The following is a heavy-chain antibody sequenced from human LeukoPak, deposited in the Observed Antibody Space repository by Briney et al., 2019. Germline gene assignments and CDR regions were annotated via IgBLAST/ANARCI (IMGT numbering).Heavy chain of an antibody. CDR2: ISGSGGDT. CDR3: ATDRGYCSTATCYTRGNYFDY. Sequence: GGSLRLSCAASGFTFRSHAMSWVRQAPGKGLEWVSAISGSGGDTFYADSVKGRFTISRDESKNTLYLQMHSLRGEDTAVYYCATDRGYCSTATCYTRGNYFDYWGQGTLVTVSS. CDR1: GFTFRSHA. J-gene: IGHJ4*02. V-gene: IGHV3-23*01. D-gene: IGHD2-2*02.